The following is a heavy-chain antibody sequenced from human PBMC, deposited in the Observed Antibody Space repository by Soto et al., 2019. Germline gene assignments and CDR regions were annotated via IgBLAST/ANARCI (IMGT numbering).Heavy chain of an antibody. CDR3: ARVSKGYHFDY. V-gene: IGHV3-64*01. CDR2: ISSNGHST. CDR1: GFTFSNYA. D-gene: IGHD5-12*01. Sequence: EVQLVESGGGLVQPGGSLRLSCAASGFTFSNYAMHWVRQAPGKGLEYVSTISSNGHSTDYANSGKGRFTSSRDNSMNTLYLPRGSLRAEDMAVYYCARVSKGYHFDYWGQGTLVTVSS. J-gene: IGHJ4*02.